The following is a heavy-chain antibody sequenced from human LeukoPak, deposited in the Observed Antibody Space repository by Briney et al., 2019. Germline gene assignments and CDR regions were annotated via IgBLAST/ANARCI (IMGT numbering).Heavy chain of an antibody. CDR1: GGSITPYY. CDR2: VYYDGSN. J-gene: IGHJ4*02. D-gene: IGHD7-27*01. CDR3: ATNTGTVFDY. Sequence: SETLSLTCTVSGGSITPYYLTWISQPPGRGLEWIGYVYYDGSNDYNPSLRSRVTILLDMSKNQFSLKLTSVTAADTAAYYCATNTGTVFDYWGQGILVTVSS. V-gene: IGHV4-59*01.